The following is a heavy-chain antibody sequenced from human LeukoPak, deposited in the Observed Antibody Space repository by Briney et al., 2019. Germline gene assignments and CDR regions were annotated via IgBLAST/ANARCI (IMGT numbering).Heavy chain of an antibody. CDR2: IYHSGST. CDR1: GYSISSGYY. D-gene: IGHD2-2*02. Sequence: SETLSLTCAVSGYSISSGYYWGWIRQPPGKGLEWIGSIYHSGSTYYNPSLKIRVTISVDTSKNQFSLKLSSVTAADTAVYYCARGRRDIVVVPAPTPPDYWGQGTLVTVSS. J-gene: IGHJ4*02. V-gene: IGHV4-38-2*01. CDR3: ARGRRDIVVVPAPTPPDY.